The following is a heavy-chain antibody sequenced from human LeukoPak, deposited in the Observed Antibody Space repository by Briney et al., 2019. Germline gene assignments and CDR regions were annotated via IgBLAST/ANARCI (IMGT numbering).Heavy chain of an antibody. Sequence: ESSETLSLTCTVSGGSISSYYWSWIRQPPGKGLEWIGYIYYSGSTNYNPSLKSRVTISVDTSKNQFSLKLSSVTAADTAVYYCARDCLGSANAFDIWGQGTMVTVSS. D-gene: IGHD3-10*01. J-gene: IGHJ3*02. V-gene: IGHV4-59*01. CDR2: IYYSGST. CDR1: GGSISSYY. CDR3: ARDCLGSANAFDI.